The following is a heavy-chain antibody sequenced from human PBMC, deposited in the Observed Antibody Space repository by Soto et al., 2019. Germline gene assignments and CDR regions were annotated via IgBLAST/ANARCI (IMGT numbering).Heavy chain of an antibody. CDR2: ISSSSSYI. J-gene: IGHJ3*02. CDR3: ARDFPRARRVGPQYSSSATHAFDI. V-gene: IGHV3-21*01. Sequence: GGSLRLSCAASGFTFSSYSMNWVRQAPGKGLEWVSSISSSSSYIYYADSVKGRFTISRDNAKNSLYLQMNSLRAEDTAVYYCARDFPRARRVGPQYSSSATHAFDIWGQGTMVTVSS. CDR1: GFTFSSYS. D-gene: IGHD6-6*01.